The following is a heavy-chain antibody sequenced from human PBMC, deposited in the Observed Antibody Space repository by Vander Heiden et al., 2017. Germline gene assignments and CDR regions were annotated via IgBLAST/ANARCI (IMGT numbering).Heavy chain of an antibody. CDR2: MNPNSGNT. CDR1: GYTFTSYD. Sequence: QVQLVQSGAEVKKPGASVKVSCKASGYTFTSYDINWVRQATGQGLEWMGWMNPNSGNTGYAQKFQGRVTMTRNTSISTAYMELSSLRSEDTAVYYCARFYYDFWSGYYAYYYYGMDVWGQGTTVTVSS. CDR3: ARFYYDFWSGYYAYYYYGMDV. D-gene: IGHD3-3*01. V-gene: IGHV1-8*01. J-gene: IGHJ6*02.